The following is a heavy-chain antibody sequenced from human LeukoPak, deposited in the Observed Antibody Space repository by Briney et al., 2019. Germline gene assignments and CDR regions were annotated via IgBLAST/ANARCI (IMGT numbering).Heavy chain of an antibody. Sequence: GGSLRLSCAASGFTFDDYAMHWVRQAPGKGLEWVAGMSRNGGNTVYADSVKGRFTISRDNAKKSLYLQMNSLRAEDTALYYCAKDSGPEGRDCSGGSCYRTVTRSWDYYYYGMDVWGQGATVTVSS. CDR1: GFTFDDYA. CDR3: AKDSGPEGRDCSGGSCYRTVTRSWDYYYYGMDV. V-gene: IGHV3-9*01. CDR2: MSRNGGNT. J-gene: IGHJ6*02. D-gene: IGHD2-15*01.